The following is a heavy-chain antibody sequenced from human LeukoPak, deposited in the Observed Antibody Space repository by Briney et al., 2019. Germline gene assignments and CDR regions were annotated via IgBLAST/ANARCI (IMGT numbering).Heavy chain of an antibody. CDR2: IYYSGST. V-gene: IGHV4-39*07. D-gene: IGHD5-18*01. Sequence: SETLSLTCTVSGGSISSSSYYWGWIRQPPGKGLEWLGSIYYSGSTYYNPSLKSRVTISVDTSKNQFSLKLSSVTAADTVVYYCARDKGYSYGEYYFDYWGQGTLVTVSS. CDR3: ARDKGYSYGEYYFDY. J-gene: IGHJ4*02. CDR1: GGSISSSSYY.